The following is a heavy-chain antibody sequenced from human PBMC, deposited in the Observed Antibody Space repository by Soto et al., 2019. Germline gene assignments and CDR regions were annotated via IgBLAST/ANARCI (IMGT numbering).Heavy chain of an antibody. CDR1: GFTFTNSA. V-gene: IGHV1-2*04. D-gene: IGHD2-2*01. Sequence: GASVKVSCKASGFTFTNSAMQWVRQARGQRLEWIGWIVLGSGGTNYAQKFQGWVTMTRDTSISTAYMELSRLRSDDTAVYYCARDPNPCSSTSCYAGPYYFDYWGQGTLVTVSS. CDR3: ARDPNPCSSTSCYAGPYYFDY. J-gene: IGHJ4*02. CDR2: IVLGSGGT.